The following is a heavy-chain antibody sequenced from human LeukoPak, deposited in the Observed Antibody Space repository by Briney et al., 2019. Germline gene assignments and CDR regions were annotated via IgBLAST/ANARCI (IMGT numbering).Heavy chain of an antibody. J-gene: IGHJ4*02. V-gene: IGHV3-23*01. CDR1: GFTFSTYA. CDR2: ISGSGGGT. D-gene: IGHD5-12*01. Sequence: GGSLRLSCAASGFTFSTYAMSWVRQAAGKGLEWVSLISGSGGGTYYADSVKGRFTISRDNSKNTLYLQLNSLRVEDTAVYYCARDRPESGYDNDYWGQGALVTVSS. CDR3: ARDRPESGYDNDY.